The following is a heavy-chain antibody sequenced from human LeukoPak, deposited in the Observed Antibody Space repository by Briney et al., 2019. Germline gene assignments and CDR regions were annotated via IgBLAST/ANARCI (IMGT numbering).Heavy chain of an antibody. CDR3: AREGMMITFGGPWGYFDY. D-gene: IGHD3-16*01. CDR2: ISISGSTT. Sequence: PGRSLRLSCAVSGFTPSSYEMNWVRQAPRKGLEWVSYISISGSTTYYADSVKGRLTISRDNARNSLYLQMNSLRADDTAVYYCAREGMMITFGGPWGYFDYWGQGTLVTVSS. CDR1: GFTPSSYE. J-gene: IGHJ4*02. V-gene: IGHV3-48*03.